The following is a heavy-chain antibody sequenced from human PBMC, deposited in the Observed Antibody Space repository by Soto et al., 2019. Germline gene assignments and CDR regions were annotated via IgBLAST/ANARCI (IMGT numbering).Heavy chain of an antibody. CDR2: IYYGGTA. CDR1: GHSIIRGYF. V-gene: IGHV4-38-2*02. Sequence: PSETLSLTCGVSGHSIIRGYFWGFLRQPPGKGLEWIGSIYYGGTAYYNPSLKSRVTMSLDMSKNQFSLSLSSVTAADTAFYYCARDASVGTGWFDPWGQGTLVTVS. J-gene: IGHJ5*02. D-gene: IGHD1-1*01. CDR3: ARDASVGTGWFDP.